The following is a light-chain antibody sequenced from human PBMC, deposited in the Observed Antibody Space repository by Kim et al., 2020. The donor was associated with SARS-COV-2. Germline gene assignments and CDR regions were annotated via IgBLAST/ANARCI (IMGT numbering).Light chain of an antibody. J-gene: IGKJ4*01. Sequence: DIQMNQSPSFLSASVGDRVTITCRASQSIGNYLNWYQQKPGKGPQLLIYGATSLLGGVPSRFSGTGSETDFTLTISSLQPEDFATYYCQQSYTNSALTFGGGTKVEIK. CDR2: GAT. CDR3: QQSYTNSALT. V-gene: IGKV1-39*01. CDR1: QSIGNY.